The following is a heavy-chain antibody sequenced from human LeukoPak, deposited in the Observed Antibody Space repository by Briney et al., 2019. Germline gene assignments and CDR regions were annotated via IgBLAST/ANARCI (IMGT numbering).Heavy chain of an antibody. CDR3: ARVGSGWYVVGFDY. J-gene: IGHJ4*02. Sequence: GSVNVSCKASGYTFTSYGISWVRQAPGQGVEWVGWICAYNGNTNYAQKLQGRVTMTTDTSTSTAYMALRNLRSGERAVYLCARVGSGWYVVGFDYWGEGDLVTVSS. V-gene: IGHV1-18*01. CDR1: GYTFTSYG. D-gene: IGHD6-19*01. CDR2: ICAYNGNT.